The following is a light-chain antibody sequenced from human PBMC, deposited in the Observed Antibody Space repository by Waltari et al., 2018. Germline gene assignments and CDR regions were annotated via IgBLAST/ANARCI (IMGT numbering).Light chain of an antibody. CDR2: DAS. Sequence: EIVLTQSPATLSLSPGERATLSCRASQSIFNYLAWYQQKPGQAPRLLIYDASNRATGILARFSGSGSGTDFTLTISSLEPEDFAVYYCQQRSNWPLTFGGGTKVGIK. CDR3: QQRSNWPLT. CDR1: QSIFNY. V-gene: IGKV3-11*01. J-gene: IGKJ4*01.